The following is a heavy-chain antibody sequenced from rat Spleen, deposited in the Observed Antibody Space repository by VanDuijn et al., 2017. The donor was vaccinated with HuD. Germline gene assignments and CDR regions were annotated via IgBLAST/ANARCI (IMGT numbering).Heavy chain of an antibody. CDR2: MWYDGDT. CDR3: TRSLYSSPLLDH. D-gene: IGHD1-2*01. J-gene: IGHJ2*01. Sequence: QVQMKETGPGLVQTTQTLSVTCTVSGFSLTSYGVHWVRQPSGKGPEWMGRMWYDGDTAYNSALKSRLSISRDTSKNQVFLKMGSLQPGDTAIYYCTRSLYSSPLLDHWGQGVMVTVSS. V-gene: IGHV2-32*01. CDR1: GFSLTSYG.